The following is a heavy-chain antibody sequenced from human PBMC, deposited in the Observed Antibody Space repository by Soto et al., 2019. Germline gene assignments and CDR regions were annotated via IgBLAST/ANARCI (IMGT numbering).Heavy chain of an antibody. J-gene: IGHJ6*02. V-gene: IGHV1-46*01. CDR3: AREIITGTTYRVVGMDV. CDR1: GYTFTSYY. CDR2: INPSGGST. D-gene: IGHD1-7*01. Sequence: ASVKVSCKASGYTFTSYYMHWVRQAPGQGLEWMGIINPSGGSTSYAQKFQGRVTMTRDTSTSTVYMELSSLRSEDTAVYYCAREIITGTTYRVVGMDVWGQGTTVTVSS.